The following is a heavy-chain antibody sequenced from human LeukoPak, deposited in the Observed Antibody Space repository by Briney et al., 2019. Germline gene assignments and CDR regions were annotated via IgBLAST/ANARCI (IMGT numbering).Heavy chain of an antibody. J-gene: IGHJ3*02. CDR2: ISYDGNNQ. D-gene: IGHD6-25*01. CDR1: GFTFSSYG. V-gene: IGHV3-30*03. Sequence: GRSLRLSCAASGFTFSSYGMHWVRQAPGKGLEWVAVISYDGNNQYYADSLKGRFTISRDNSKNTLYLQMNSLRADDTAVYHCATVLDSGGYWGSFDIWGQGTMVTVSS. CDR3: ATVLDSGGYWGSFDI.